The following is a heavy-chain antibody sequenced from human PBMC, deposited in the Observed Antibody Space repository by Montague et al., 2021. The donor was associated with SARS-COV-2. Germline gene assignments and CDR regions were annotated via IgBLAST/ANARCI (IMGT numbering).Heavy chain of an antibody. CDR3: ASSLVWIEIDY. V-gene: IGHV3-30*04. CDR1: GFTFSSYA. J-gene: IGHJ4*02. CDR2: ISYDGSNK. D-gene: IGHD3-10*01. Sequence: SLRLSCAASGFTFSSYAMHWVRQAPGKGLEWVAVISYDGSNKYYADSVKGRFTISRDNSKNTLYLQMNSLRPEDTAVYYCASSLVWIEIDYWGQGTLVTVSS.